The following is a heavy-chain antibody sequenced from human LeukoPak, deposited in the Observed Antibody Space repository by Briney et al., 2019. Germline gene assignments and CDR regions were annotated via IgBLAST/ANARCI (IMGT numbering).Heavy chain of an antibody. J-gene: IGHJ6*03. CDR1: GFTFSSYS. CDR2: ISSSSSYI. V-gene: IGHV3-21*01. CDR3: ARAPAGPPYYYMQV. Sequence: TGGSLRLSCAASGFTFSSYSMNWVRQAPGKGLEWVSSISSSSSYIYYADSVKGRFTISRDNAKNSLYPQMNSLRAEDTAVYYCARAPAGPPYYYMQVWGRGTTVTVSS.